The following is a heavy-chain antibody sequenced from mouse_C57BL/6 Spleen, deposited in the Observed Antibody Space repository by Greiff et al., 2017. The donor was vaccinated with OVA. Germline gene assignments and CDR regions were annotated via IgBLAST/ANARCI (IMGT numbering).Heavy chain of an antibody. D-gene: IGHD3-2*02. CDR3: ARGRISGGAY. Sequence: VQLQQPGAELVKPGASVKMSCKASGYTFTSYWITWVKQRPGQGLEWIGDIYPGSGSTNYNEKFKSKATLTVDTTSSTAYMQISSLTSEDAAVYYCARGRISGGAYWGQGTLVTVSA. J-gene: IGHJ3*01. V-gene: IGHV1-55*01. CDR1: GYTFTSYW. CDR2: IYPGSGST.